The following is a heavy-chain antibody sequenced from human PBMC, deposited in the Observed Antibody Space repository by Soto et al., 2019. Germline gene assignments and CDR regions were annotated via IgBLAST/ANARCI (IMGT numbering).Heavy chain of an antibody. J-gene: IGHJ6*03. Sequence: GASVKVSCKASGYTFTSYGISWVRQAPGQGLEWMGWISAYNGNTNYAQKLQGRVTMTTDTSTSTAYMELRSLRSDDTAVYYCARLLVVVAATIQQYYYYMDVWGKGTTVTVSS. CDR3: ARLLVVVAATIQQYYYYMDV. CDR1: GYTFTSYG. V-gene: IGHV1-18*01. D-gene: IGHD2-15*01. CDR2: ISAYNGNT.